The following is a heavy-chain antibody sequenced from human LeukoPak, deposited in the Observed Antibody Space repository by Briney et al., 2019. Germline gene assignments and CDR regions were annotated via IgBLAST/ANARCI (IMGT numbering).Heavy chain of an antibody. Sequence: SATLSLTCTVSGGSIRRYYWGWIRHPAGKGLEWIGRIQTSGSPNYNPSLKSRPAMSIDTPKNQFSLKLNSVTAADTAVYYCAREYDPSTRYFDYWGQGTLVTVSS. CDR3: AREYDPSTRYFDY. J-gene: IGHJ4*02. CDR2: IQTSGSP. V-gene: IGHV4-4*07. CDR1: GGSIRRYY. D-gene: IGHD3-3*01.